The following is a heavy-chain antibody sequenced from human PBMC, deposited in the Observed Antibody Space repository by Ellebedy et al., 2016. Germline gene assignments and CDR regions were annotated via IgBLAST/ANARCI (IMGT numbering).Heavy chain of an antibody. Sequence: ASVKVSCKASGYTFTTYGISWVRQAPGQGLEWMGGIIPIFGTANYAQKFQGRVTITADESTSTAYMELSSLRSEDTAVYYCARARAPYVTGLDTAMVIWESDAFDIWGQGTMVTVSS. CDR3: ARARAPYVTGLDTAMVIWESDAFDI. CDR2: IIPIFGTA. CDR1: GYTFTTYG. D-gene: IGHD5-18*01. J-gene: IGHJ3*02. V-gene: IGHV1-69*13.